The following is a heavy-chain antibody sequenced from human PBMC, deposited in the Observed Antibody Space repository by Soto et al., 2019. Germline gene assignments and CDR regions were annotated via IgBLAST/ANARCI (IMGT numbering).Heavy chain of an antibody. V-gene: IGHV3-23*01. CDR1: GFTFSSYA. D-gene: IGHD3-22*01. CDR3: ANNYDSSGYYPPTY. J-gene: IGHJ4*02. CDR2: ISGSGGST. Sequence: GGSLRLSCAASGFTFSSYAMSWVRQAPGKGLEWVSAISGSGGSTYYADSVKGRFTISRDNSKNTLYLQMNSLRAEDTAVYYCANNYDSSGYYPPTYWGQGTLVTVSS.